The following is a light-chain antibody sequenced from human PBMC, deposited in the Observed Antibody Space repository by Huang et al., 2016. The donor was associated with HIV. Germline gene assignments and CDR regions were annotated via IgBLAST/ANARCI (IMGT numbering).Light chain of an antibody. CDR3: QRYNNAPYT. V-gene: IGKV1-27*01. Sequence: DIQMTQSPSSLSTSVGDTVTITCRASPGIGNFLAWYQQKPGKVPKLLIYAASTLHSGVPSRFAGSGSGTDLTLTISSLQPEDVATYYCQRYNNAPYTFGQGTKLDIK. CDR2: AAS. J-gene: IGKJ2*01. CDR1: PGIGNF.